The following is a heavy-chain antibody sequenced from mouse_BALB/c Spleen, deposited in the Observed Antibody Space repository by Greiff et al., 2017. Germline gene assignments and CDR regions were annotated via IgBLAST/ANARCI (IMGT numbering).Heavy chain of an antibody. CDR2: INPSTGYT. CDR1: GYTFTSYW. D-gene: IGHD2-1*01. CDR3: ARQPYGNYFDY. J-gene: IGHJ2*01. V-gene: IGHV1-7*01. Sequence: VKLLESGAELAKPGASVKMSCKASGYTFTSYWMHWVKQRPGQGLEWIGYINPSTGYTEYNQKFKDKATLTADKSSSTAYMQLSSLTSEDSAVYYCARQPYGNYFDYWGQGTTLTVSS.